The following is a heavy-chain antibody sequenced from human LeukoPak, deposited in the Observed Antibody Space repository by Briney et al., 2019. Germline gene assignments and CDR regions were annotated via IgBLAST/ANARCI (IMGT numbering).Heavy chain of an antibody. D-gene: IGHD2-2*01. CDR2: INHSGST. V-gene: IGHV4-34*01. Sequence: SETLSLTCAVYGGSFSGYYWSWIRQPPGKGLEWIGEINHSGSTNYNPSLKSRVTISVDTSKNQFSLKLSSVTAADTAVYYCARGDPCSSTSCDLYHFDYWGQGTLVTVSS. CDR3: ARGDPCSSTSCDLYHFDY. CDR1: GGSFSGYY. J-gene: IGHJ4*02.